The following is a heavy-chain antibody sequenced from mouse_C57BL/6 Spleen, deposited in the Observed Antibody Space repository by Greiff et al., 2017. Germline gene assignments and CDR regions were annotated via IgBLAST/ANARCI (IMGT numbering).Heavy chain of an antibody. CDR1: GFTFTTYA. D-gene: IGHD2-3*01. V-gene: IGHV10-3*01. J-gene: IGHJ3*01. CDR3: VTDGYSLFAY. Sequence: DVKLVESGGGLVQPKGSLKLSCAASGFTFTTYAMHWVRQAPGQGLEWVARIRSKSSNYATYYAESVKDRFTISRNDSQSMLYLQMNNLKTEDTAMYYCVTDGYSLFAYWGQGTLVTVSA. CDR2: IRSKSSNYAT.